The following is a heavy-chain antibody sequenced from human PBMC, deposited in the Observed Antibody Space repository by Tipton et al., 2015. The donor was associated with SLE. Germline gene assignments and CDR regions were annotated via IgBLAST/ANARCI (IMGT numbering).Heavy chain of an antibody. Sequence: LSLTCTVSGGSISSSSHYWGWIRQPPGKGLEWIGNIYYSGSAYYSSSLKSRGTISVDTSKNQFSLKLTSVTAEDTAVYYCVAPGLAVEGTFEGLDYWGQGILVTVSS. D-gene: IGHD6-13*01. CDR3: VAPGLAVEGTFEGLDY. CDR2: IYYSGSA. V-gene: IGHV4-39*01. J-gene: IGHJ4*02. CDR1: GGSISSSSHY.